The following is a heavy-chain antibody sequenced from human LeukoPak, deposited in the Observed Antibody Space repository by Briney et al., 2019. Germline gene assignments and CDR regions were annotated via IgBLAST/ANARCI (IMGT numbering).Heavy chain of an antibody. CDR3: ARANPTIPIFYFDF. Sequence: PGGSLRLSCVGFGFTFRSHGMNRVRQAPGKGPEWISYISSSADRIYYADSVRGRLAISRDNDRNSLFLDMNTLRAEDTAVYYCARANPTIPIFYFDFWGRGTLVTVSS. J-gene: IGHJ4*02. CDR1: GFTFRSHG. CDR2: ISSSADRI. V-gene: IGHV3-48*01. D-gene: IGHD2-2*02.